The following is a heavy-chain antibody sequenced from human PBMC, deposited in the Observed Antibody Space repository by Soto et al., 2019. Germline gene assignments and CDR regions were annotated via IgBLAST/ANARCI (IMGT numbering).Heavy chain of an antibody. V-gene: IGHV3-13*01. J-gene: IGHJ6*02. CDR2: IGTAGDT. CDR1: GFTFSNYD. D-gene: IGHD3-3*01. CDR3: ARESNPITTLQQTPSLGRDV. Sequence: EVQLVESGGGLVQPGGSLRLSCAASGFTFSNYDMHWVRQATGKGLEWVAAIGTAGDTYYPGSVKGRVTNFREKHKNSLYLQMNSLRAEDTAVYYCARESNPITTLQQTPSLGRDVWGPGTTVTVSS.